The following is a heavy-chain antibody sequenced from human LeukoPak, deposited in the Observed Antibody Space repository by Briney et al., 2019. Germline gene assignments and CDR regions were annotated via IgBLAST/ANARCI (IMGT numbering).Heavy chain of an antibody. V-gene: IGHV3-21*04. CDR2: ISYTGTYI. Sequence: GGSLRLSYAASAFSLNAYNMNWVRQAPGKGLEWVSSISYTGTYIYYADSVKGRFTISRDTSKNTLYLQMNSLRAEDTAVYYCASWPGGWYGEDSWGQGTLVTVSS. J-gene: IGHJ4*02. D-gene: IGHD6-19*01. CDR1: AFSLNAYN. CDR3: ASWPGGWYGEDS.